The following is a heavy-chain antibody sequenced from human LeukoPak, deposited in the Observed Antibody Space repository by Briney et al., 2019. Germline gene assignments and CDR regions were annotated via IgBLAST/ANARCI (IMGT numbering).Heavy chain of an antibody. Sequence: ASVKVSCKASGGTFSSYAISWVRQAPGQGLEWMGRIIPILGIANYAQKFQGRVTITADKSTSTAYMKLSSLRSEDTAVYYCARDRWSSSSSEGALDIWGQGTMVTVSS. D-gene: IGHD6-6*01. V-gene: IGHV1-69*04. J-gene: IGHJ3*02. CDR1: GGTFSSYA. CDR2: IIPILGIA. CDR3: ARDRWSSSSSEGALDI.